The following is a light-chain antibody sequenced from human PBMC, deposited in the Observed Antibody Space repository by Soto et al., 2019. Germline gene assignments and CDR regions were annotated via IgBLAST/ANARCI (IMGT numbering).Light chain of an antibody. CDR1: QSVRTY. V-gene: IGKV3-11*01. CDR3: QQRNSWPPIT. J-gene: IGKJ5*01. Sequence: ELVLTQSPVTLSLSPVERATLSSGASQSVRTYLAWYQVKPGQAPRLLIYDASSRASGVPARFSGSGSGTDFTLTISSLEPEDFALYYCQQRNSWPPITFGQGTRLEIK. CDR2: DAS.